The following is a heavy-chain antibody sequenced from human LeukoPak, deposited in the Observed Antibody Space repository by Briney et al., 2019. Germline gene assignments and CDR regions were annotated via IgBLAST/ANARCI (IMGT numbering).Heavy chain of an antibody. CDR3: ARGSYGDFTAFDY. CDR2: IYTGGGT. D-gene: IGHD4-17*01. V-gene: IGHV3-66*01. Sequence: GGSLRLSCAASGFSVSTSYMSWVRQAPGKGLEWVSLIYTGGGTYYADSVRGRFTISRVNSKNTLYLHMNSLGAEDTAVYYCARGSYGDFTAFDYWGQGTLVTVSS. J-gene: IGHJ4*02. CDR1: GFSVSTSY.